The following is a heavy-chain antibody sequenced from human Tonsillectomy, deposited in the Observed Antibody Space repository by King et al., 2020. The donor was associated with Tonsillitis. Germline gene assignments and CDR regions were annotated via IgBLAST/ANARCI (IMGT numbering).Heavy chain of an antibody. Sequence: VQLVESWGGLVKPGGSLRLSCSAPVFTFADAWMTCGRQAPGKGVEGGGRVKSKTNGGTTHFAAPVKGRFNITRDDSKDTVYLQMNSMRTEDTAVYYCNTKRFVVDTPMHYWGQGTLVTVSS. CDR3: NTKRFVVDTPMHY. V-gene: IGHV3-15*01. CDR2: VKSKTNGGTT. J-gene: IGHJ4*02. D-gene: IGHD2-2*01. CDR1: VFTFADAW.